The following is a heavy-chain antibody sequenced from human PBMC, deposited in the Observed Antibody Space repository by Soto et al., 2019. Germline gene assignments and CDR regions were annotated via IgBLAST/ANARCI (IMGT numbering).Heavy chain of an antibody. CDR3: ARDRIAAAGTRWFDP. CDR1: GYTFTGYY. CDR2: INPNSGGT. J-gene: IGHJ5*02. D-gene: IGHD6-13*01. V-gene: IGHV1-2*04. Sequence: ASVKVSCKASGYTFTGYYMHCVRQAPGQGLEWMGWINPNSGGTNYAQKFQGWVTMTRDTSISTAYMELSRLRSDDTAVYYCARDRIAAAGTRWFDPWGQGTLVTVSS.